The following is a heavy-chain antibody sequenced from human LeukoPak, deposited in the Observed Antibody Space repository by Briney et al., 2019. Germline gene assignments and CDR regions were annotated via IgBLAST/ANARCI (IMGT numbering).Heavy chain of an antibody. D-gene: IGHD3-22*01. CDR1: GYTFTTYA. J-gene: IGHJ2*01. Sequence: ASVKVSCKASGYTFTTYAIHWVRQAPGQRLEWMGWISTYNDDRKYSPKFQGTVTITTDTSATTAYLELSGLRADDMAVYYCARAPSLFFYNSSGYYNGYFDLWGRGTLVTVSS. V-gene: IGHV1-3*04. CDR3: ARAPSLFFYNSSGYYNGYFDL. CDR2: ISTYNDDR.